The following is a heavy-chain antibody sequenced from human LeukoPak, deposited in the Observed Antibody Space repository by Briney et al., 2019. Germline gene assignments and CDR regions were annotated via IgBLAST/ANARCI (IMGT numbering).Heavy chain of an antibody. D-gene: IGHD2-15*01. CDR3: ARAGGYCGRISCPYYFDY. J-gene: IGHJ4*02. CDR1: GYTFTSYD. Sequence: ASVKVSCKASGYTFTSYDINWVRQATGQGLEWMGWMDPNSGNTGYAQKFQGRVTMTRNTSISTAYMELSSLRSEDTAVYYCARAGGYCGRISCPYYFDYWGQGSLVAVSS. CDR2: MDPNSGNT. V-gene: IGHV1-8*01.